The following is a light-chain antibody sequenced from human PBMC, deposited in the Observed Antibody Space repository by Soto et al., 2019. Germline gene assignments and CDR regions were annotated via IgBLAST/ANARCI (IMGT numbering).Light chain of an antibody. CDR1: QRVSSN. CDR3: QQYNNRPLS. J-gene: IGKJ4*01. V-gene: IGKV3-15*01. Sequence: DIILTQSPATLSVSPGGRATLSCRASQRVSSNLAWYQQQPGQAPRLVIYGTSTTATGIPPRFSGSGSGTEFTLTISSLQSEDVAVYFCQQYNNRPLSFGGGTKVDI. CDR2: GTS.